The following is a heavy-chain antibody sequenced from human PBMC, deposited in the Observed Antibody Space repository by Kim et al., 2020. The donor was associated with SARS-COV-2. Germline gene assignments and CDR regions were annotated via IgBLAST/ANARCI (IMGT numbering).Heavy chain of an antibody. CDR2: IYYSGST. J-gene: IGHJ4*01. CDR1: GGSISSSSYY. Sequence: SETLSLTCTVSGGSISSSSYYWGWIRQPPGKGLEWIGSIYYSGSTYYNPSLKSRVTISVDTSKNQFSLKLSSVTAADTAVYYCARDLLAAAGRTPDDYWGQEPWSPSPQ. CDR3: ARDLLAAAGRTPDDY. V-gene: IGHV4-39*07. D-gene: IGHD6-13*01.